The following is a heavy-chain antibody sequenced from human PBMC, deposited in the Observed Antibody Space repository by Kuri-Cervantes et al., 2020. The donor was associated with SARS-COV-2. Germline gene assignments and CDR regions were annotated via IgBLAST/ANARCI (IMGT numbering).Heavy chain of an antibody. CDR2: FDQSGYT. J-gene: IGHJ5*02. Sequence: SETLSLTCAVSGGSISDVGYSWTWIRRPPGKGLEWIGYFDQSGYTYYIPSLKRRATISVDRSTNSFSLRLSSVTAADTAVYYCDRGGSYCGADCYLPWGQGSLVTVSS. CDR1: GGSISDVGYS. CDR3: DRGGSYCGADCYLP. V-gene: IGHV4-30-2*01. D-gene: IGHD2-21*02.